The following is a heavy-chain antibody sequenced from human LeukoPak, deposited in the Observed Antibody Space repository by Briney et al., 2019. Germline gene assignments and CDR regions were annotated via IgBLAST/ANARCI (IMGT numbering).Heavy chain of an antibody. CDR2: INHSGST. J-gene: IGHJ3*02. Sequence: PSQTLSLTCTVSGGSISSGGYYWSWIRQPPGKGLEWIGEINHSGSTNYNPSLKSRVTISVDTSKNQFSLKLSSVTAADTAVYYCARPPRGFGVRRDAFDIWGQGTMVTVSS. CDR1: GGSISSGGYY. CDR3: ARPPRGFGVRRDAFDI. V-gene: IGHV4-30-2*01. D-gene: IGHD3-3*01.